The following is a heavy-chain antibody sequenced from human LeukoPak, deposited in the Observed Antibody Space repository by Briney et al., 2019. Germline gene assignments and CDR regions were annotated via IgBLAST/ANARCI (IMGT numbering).Heavy chain of an antibody. CDR2: IYYSGST. CDR1: GGSISSGDYY. Sequence: SETLSLTCTVSGGSISSGDYYWSWIRQPPGKGLEWIGYIYYSGSTYYNPSLKSRVTISVDTSKNQFSLKLSSVTAADTAVYYCARGGAYYYMDAWGKGTTVTVSS. D-gene: IGHD4/OR15-4a*01. CDR3: ARGGAYYYMDA. J-gene: IGHJ6*03. V-gene: IGHV4-30-4*01.